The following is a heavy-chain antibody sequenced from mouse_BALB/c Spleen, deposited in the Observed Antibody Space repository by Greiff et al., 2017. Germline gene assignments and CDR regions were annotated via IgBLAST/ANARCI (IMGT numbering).Heavy chain of an antibody. D-gene: IGHD2-1*01. V-gene: IGHV2-9*02. CDR1: GFSLTSYG. Sequence: QVQLKESGPGLVAPSQSLSITCTVSGFSLTSYGVHWVRQPPGKGLEWLGVIWAGGSTNYNSALMSRLSISKDNSKSQVFLKMNSLQTDDTAMYYCARGGGNYDGAMDYWGQGTSVTVSS. CDR3: ARGGGNYDGAMDY. J-gene: IGHJ4*01. CDR2: IWAGGST.